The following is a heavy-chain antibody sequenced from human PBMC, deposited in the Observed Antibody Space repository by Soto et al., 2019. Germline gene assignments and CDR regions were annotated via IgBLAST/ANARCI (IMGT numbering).Heavy chain of an antibody. J-gene: IGHJ2*01. CDR3: ASTLMVWYFNL. Sequence: EVQLLESGGGLVQPGGALRLSCAASGFTFSSYAMSWVRQAPGKGLEWVSALSGSGDTTYYADSVKGRFTISRDNPKNMLYLQMNSLKAEDTALYYCASTLMVWYFNLWGRGTLVTVSS. D-gene: IGHD2-8*01. CDR2: LSGSGDTT. CDR1: GFTFSSYA. V-gene: IGHV3-23*01.